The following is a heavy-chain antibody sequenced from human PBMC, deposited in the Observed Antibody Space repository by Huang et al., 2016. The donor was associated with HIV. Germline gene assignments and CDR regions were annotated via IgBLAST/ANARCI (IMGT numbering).Heavy chain of an antibody. CDR3: AIDKHDCWSGYSRSYYFDY. D-gene: IGHD3-3*01. J-gene: IGHJ4*02. Sequence: QVQLQESGSGLMTPSQTLSLTCSVSGCSLSIHYWNWIRQPLGKGLEWIGSIYHSGSANYDPSRKSRVTLSVDTSKNQFSLKLRSVTAADTAVYFGAIDKHDCWSGYSRSYYFDYWGQGTLVTVSS. CDR1: GCSLSIHY. CDR2: IYHSGSA. V-gene: IGHV4-59*11.